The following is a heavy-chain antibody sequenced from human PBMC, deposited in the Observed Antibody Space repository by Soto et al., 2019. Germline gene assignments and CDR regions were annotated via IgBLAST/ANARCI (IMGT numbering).Heavy chain of an antibody. CDR1: GFTFSRRV. J-gene: IGHJ4*02. V-gene: IGHV3-23*01. CDR3: AKVDVSTAGSFDY. Sequence: PGGSLRLSCVASGFTFSRRVLSWVRQAPGKGLEWVSTINPSGDSTFYADSVKGRFTISRDNSKNTVYLQMNSLSVGDTAVYLCAKVDVSTAGSFDYWGQGALVTVSS. CDR2: INPSGDST. D-gene: IGHD6-13*01.